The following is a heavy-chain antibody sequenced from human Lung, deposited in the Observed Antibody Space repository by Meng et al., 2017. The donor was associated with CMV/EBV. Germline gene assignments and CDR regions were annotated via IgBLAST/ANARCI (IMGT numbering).Heavy chain of an antibody. J-gene: IGHJ1*01. Sequence: RESGPARVKPPETLSLPCAVSGDSITNHNWWAWVRQPPGKGLEWIGEIPHRGSSAYNPSLKSRVSMSIDKSKNQFSLKLTSVTAADTAVYHCLRRSGGSVWGQGTLVTVSS. CDR1: GDSITNHNW. CDR3: LRRSGGSV. V-gene: IGHV4-4*03. D-gene: IGHD3-10*01. CDR2: IPHRGSS.